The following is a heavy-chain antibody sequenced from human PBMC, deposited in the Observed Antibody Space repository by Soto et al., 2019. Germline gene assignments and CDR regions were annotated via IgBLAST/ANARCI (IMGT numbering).Heavy chain of an antibody. J-gene: IGHJ6*03. Sequence: EVQLLESGGGLVQPGGSLRLSCAASGFTFSSYAMSWVPQAPGKGLEWVSAISGSGSSTYYADSVKGRFTISRDNSKNTLYLQMNSLRAEDTAVDYCPKAGDIVVVPAAIAPYYYYYYMDVWGKGTTVTVSS. CDR2: ISGSGSST. CDR1: GFTFSSYA. D-gene: IGHD2-2*01. V-gene: IGHV3-23*01. CDR3: PKAGDIVVVPAAIAPYYYYYYMDV.